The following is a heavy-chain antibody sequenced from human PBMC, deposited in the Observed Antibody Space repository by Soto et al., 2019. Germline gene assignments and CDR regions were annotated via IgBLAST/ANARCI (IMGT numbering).Heavy chain of an antibody. CDR2: IIPIFGTA. CDR3: ARETSIGGGLANWFDP. Sequence: QVQLVQSGAEVKKPGSSVKVSCKASGGTFSSYAISWVRQAPGQGLEWMGGIIPIFGTANYAQKFQGRVTITADESTRTASMELSSLRAEDTAVYYCARETSIGGGLANWFDPWGQGTLVTVSS. CDR1: GGTFSSYA. D-gene: IGHD1-26*01. J-gene: IGHJ5*02. V-gene: IGHV1-69*12.